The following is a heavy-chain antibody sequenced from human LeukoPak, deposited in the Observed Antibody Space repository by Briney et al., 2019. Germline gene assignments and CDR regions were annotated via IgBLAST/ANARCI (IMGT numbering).Heavy chain of an antibody. Sequence: GGSLRLSCAASGFTVSSNYMSWVRQAPGKGLEWVSVIYSGGSTYYADSVKGRFTISRDNSKNTLYLQMNSLRAEDTAVYYCARDGATVTTPNDAFDIWGQGTMVTVSS. D-gene: IGHD4-17*01. J-gene: IGHJ3*02. CDR2: IYSGGST. V-gene: IGHV3-53*01. CDR1: GFTVSSNY. CDR3: ARDGATVTTPNDAFDI.